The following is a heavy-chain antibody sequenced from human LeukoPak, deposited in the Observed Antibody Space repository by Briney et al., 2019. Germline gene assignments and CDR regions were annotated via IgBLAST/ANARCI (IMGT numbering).Heavy chain of an antibody. CDR3: AKEGFSDSSGAFDS. Sequence: GGSLRLSCAASGFTFRSYAINWVRQAPGKGLEWVSGITGSGGTTFYAGSVRGRFTISRDNFKNTVYLQMNSLRAGDTAIYYCAKEGFSDSSGAFDSWGQGALVTVSS. CDR1: GFTFRSYA. D-gene: IGHD3-22*01. CDR2: ITGSGGTT. V-gene: IGHV3-23*01. J-gene: IGHJ4*02.